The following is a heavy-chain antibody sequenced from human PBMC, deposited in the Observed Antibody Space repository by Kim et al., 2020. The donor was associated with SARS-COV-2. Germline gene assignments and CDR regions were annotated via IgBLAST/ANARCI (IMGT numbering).Heavy chain of an antibody. CDR3: ARGSSWYFDY. V-gene: IGHV3-33*01. J-gene: IGHJ4*02. D-gene: IGHD6-13*01. CDR1: GFTFSSYG. Sequence: GGSLRLSCAASGFTFSSYGMHWVRQAPGKALEWVAVIWYDGSNKYYADSVKGRFTISRDNSKNTLYLQMNSLRAEDTAVYYCARGSSWYFDYWGQGTLVTVSS. CDR2: IWYDGSNK.